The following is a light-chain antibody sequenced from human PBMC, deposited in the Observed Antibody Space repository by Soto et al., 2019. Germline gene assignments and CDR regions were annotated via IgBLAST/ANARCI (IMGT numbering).Light chain of an antibody. CDR3: QSYDIKLSSPV. Sequence: QSVLTQPASVSASPGQSITISCTGTSSDVGDYNYVSWYQQHPGKAPELMIYEVSNRPSGVPDRFSGSKSGTSASLAITGLQADDEADYHCQSYDIKLSSPVFGGGTKLTVL. CDR2: EVS. V-gene: IGLV2-14*01. J-gene: IGLJ2*01. CDR1: SSDVGDYNY.